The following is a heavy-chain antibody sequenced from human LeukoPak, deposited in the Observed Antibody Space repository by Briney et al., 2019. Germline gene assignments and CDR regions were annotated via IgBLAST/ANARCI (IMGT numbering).Heavy chain of an antibody. CDR1: GFTFSTYW. CDR3: ARSRGVAGTSEFDP. CDR2: IKEDGSEK. J-gene: IGHJ5*02. D-gene: IGHD6-19*01. Sequence: GGSLRLSCTASGFTFSTYWMNWVRQAPGKGLEWVANIKEDGSEKYYVDSVKGRFTTSRDNAKNSLYLQMNSLRPEDTAVYSCARSRGVAGTSEFDPWGQGTLVTVSS. V-gene: IGHV3-7*01.